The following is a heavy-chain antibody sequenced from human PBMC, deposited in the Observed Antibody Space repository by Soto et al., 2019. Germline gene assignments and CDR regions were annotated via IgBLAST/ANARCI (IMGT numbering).Heavy chain of an antibody. CDR2: ISAYNGNT. Sequence: GASVKVSCKASGYTFTSYGISWVRQAPGQGLEWMGWISAYNGNTNYAQKLQGRVTMTTDTSTSTAYMELRSLRSDDTAVYYCARDRNDILTLRDFDYWGQGTLVTVSS. V-gene: IGHV1-18*01. CDR1: GYTFTSYG. D-gene: IGHD3-9*01. J-gene: IGHJ4*02. CDR3: ARDRNDILTLRDFDY.